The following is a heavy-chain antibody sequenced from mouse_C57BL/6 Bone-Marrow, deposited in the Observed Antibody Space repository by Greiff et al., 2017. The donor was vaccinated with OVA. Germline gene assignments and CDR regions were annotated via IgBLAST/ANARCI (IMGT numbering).Heavy chain of an antibody. CDR2: IDPENGDT. V-gene: IGHV14-4*01. CDR1: GFNIKDDY. J-gene: IGHJ2*01. Sequence: VHVKQSGAELVRPGASVKLSCTASGFNIKDDYMHWVKQRPEQGLEWIGWIDPENGDTEYASKFQGKATITADTSSNTAYLQLSSLTSEDTAVYYYTSDDCDWVDYWGQGTTLTVSS. D-gene: IGHD2-4*01. CDR3: TSDDCDWVDY.